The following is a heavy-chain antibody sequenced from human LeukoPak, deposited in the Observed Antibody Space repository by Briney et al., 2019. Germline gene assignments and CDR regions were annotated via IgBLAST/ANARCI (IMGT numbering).Heavy chain of an antibody. D-gene: IGHD3-22*01. V-gene: IGHV3-23*01. CDR1: GFTFSSYA. CDR2: ISGSGGST. J-gene: IGHJ4*02. Sequence: PGGSLRLSCAASGFTFSSYAMSWVRQAPGKGLEWVSAISGSGGSTYYADSVKGRFTISRDNSKNTLYLQMNSLRAEDTAVYYCAKDRPGIDYDSSGGPLDYWGQGTLVTVSS. CDR3: AKDRPGIDYDSSGGPLDY.